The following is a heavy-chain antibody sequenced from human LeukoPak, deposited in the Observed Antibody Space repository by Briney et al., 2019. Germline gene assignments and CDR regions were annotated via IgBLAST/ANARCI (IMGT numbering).Heavy chain of an antibody. V-gene: IGHV4-34*01. Sequence: PSETLSLTCAVYGGSFSGYYWSWIRQPPGTGLEGIGEINHSGSTNSNPSLKSRVTISVATSKYQFSLNLRSVTAADTAVYYCSTGMLQGLAPVFLGYWGQGTLVTVSS. CDR3: STGMLQGLAPVFLGY. CDR1: GGSFSGYY. CDR2: INHSGST. J-gene: IGHJ4*02. D-gene: IGHD2/OR15-2a*01.